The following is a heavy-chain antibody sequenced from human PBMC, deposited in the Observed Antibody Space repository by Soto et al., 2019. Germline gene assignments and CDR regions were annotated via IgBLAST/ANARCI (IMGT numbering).Heavy chain of an antibody. CDR1: GERMRIAGNS. Sequence: SEPLSLTSTVSGERMRIAGNSWCWVRQPPGKALEWIGYVYNSGSTNYNPSLKSRVTISVDTSKNQFSLKVNSVTAADTAVYYCARRAVVAVTGSLDNWLDPWGQGILVTVSS. D-gene: IGHD2-21*01. CDR2: VYNSGST. V-gene: IGHV4-61*08. J-gene: IGHJ5*02. CDR3: ARRAVVAVTGSLDNWLDP.